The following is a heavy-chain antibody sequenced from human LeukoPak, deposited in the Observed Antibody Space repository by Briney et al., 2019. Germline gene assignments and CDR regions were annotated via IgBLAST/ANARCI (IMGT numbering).Heavy chain of an antibody. Sequence: SQILSLTCTVSGGSISSGSYYWSWIRQPAGKGLEWIGRIYTSGSTNYNPSLKSRVTISVDTSKNQFSLKLSSVTAADTAVYYCARGNLGIAAAGTLRFDPWGQGTLVTVSS. V-gene: IGHV4-61*02. CDR1: GGSISSGSYY. CDR3: ARGNLGIAAAGTLRFDP. D-gene: IGHD6-13*01. J-gene: IGHJ5*02. CDR2: IYTSGST.